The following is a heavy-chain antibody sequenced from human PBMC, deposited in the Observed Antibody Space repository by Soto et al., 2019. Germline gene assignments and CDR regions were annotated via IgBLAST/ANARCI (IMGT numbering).Heavy chain of an antibody. D-gene: IGHD3-22*01. V-gene: IGHV3-15*01. Sequence: GGSLRLSCAASGFTFSNAWMTCGRQAPGQGLVWVGRIKSKTDGGTADYAAPVRGRFTISRDDSKDTLYLQMSSLKTEDTAVYYCTSDAYYDTSGYWFWGQGTPVTVSS. CDR1: GFTFSNAW. CDR2: IKSKTDGGTA. CDR3: TSDAYYDTSGYWF. J-gene: IGHJ4*02.